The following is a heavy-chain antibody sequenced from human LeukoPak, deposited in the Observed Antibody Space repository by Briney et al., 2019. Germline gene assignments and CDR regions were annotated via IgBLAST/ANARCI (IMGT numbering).Heavy chain of an antibody. Sequence: PSETLSLTCTVSGGSISSYYWSWLRQPPGKGLEWIAYIYYSGSSNYNPSLKSRVTISVDTSKNQFSLKLTSVTAADTAVYYCARTTYSSGWYGIFDYWGQGTLFTVSS. D-gene: IGHD6-19*01. CDR2: IYYSGSS. CDR1: GGSISSYY. J-gene: IGHJ4*02. V-gene: IGHV4-59*01. CDR3: ARTTYSSGWYGIFDY.